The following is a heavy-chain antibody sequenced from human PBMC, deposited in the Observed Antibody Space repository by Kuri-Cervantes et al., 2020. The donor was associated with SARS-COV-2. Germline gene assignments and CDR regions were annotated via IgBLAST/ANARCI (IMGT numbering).Heavy chain of an antibody. CDR3: ARDAGDSIGNSSSGY. V-gene: IGHV1-69*13. Sequence: SVKVSCKASGGTFSSYAISWVRQAPGQGLEWMGGIIPIFGTANYAQKFQGRVTITADESTSTAYMELSSLRSEDTAGYYCARDAGDSIGNSSSGYWGQGTLVTVSS. D-gene: IGHD6-6*01. CDR1: GGTFSSYA. J-gene: IGHJ4*02. CDR2: IIPIFGTA.